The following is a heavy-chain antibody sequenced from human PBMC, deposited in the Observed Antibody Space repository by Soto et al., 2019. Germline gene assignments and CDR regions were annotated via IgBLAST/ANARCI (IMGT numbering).Heavy chain of an antibody. D-gene: IGHD1-1*01. Sequence: GESLKISCKASGYSFTSYRIGWVRQMPGKGLEWMGIIYPGDSDTRYSPSFQGQVTISADKSISTASLQWSSLKASDTAMYYCARIPSTGPYYFDYWGQGTLVTVSS. J-gene: IGHJ4*02. CDR3: ARIPSTGPYYFDY. V-gene: IGHV5-51*01. CDR2: IYPGDSDT. CDR1: GYSFTSYR.